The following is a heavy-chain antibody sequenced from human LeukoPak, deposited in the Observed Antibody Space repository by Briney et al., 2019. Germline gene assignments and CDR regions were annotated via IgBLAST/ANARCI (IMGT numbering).Heavy chain of an antibody. J-gene: IGHJ6*02. D-gene: IGHD3-10*01. Sequence: GGSLRLSCAASGFTFSSYTMNWVRQAPGKGLEWVAVIWYDGSNKYYADSVKGRFTISRDNSKNTLYLQMNSLRAEDTAVYYCARETRGVRVPESMDVWGQGTTVTVSS. CDR3: ARETRGVRVPESMDV. CDR1: GFTFSSYT. V-gene: IGHV3-33*08. CDR2: IWYDGSNK.